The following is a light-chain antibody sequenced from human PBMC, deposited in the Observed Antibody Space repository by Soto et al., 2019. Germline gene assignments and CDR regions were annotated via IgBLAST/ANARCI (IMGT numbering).Light chain of an antibody. CDR3: QHYTNWPLT. J-gene: IGKJ4*01. V-gene: IGKV3-15*01. Sequence: EIVMTQAAVTLSVSPGERATLSCRASHDVSSRLAWYQQKPGQAPRLLIYDASTRATGLPARFSGSGSGTEFTLTISSLQSEDFAVYYCQHYTNWPLTFGGGTKVDIK. CDR2: DAS. CDR1: HDVSSR.